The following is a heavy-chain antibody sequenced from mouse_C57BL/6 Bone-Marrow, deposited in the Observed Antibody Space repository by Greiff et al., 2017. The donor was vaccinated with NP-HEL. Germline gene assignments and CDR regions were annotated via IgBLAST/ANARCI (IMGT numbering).Heavy chain of an antibody. Sequence: QVQLQQSGSELRSPGSSVKLSCKDFDSEVFPIAYMSWVRQKPGHGFEWIGGILPSIGRTIYGEKFEDKATLDADTLSNTAYLELNSLTSEDSAIYYCARRSNYDVGDYYAMDYWGQGTSVTVSS. J-gene: IGHJ4*01. V-gene: IGHV15-2*01. CDR3: ARRSNYDVGDYYAMDY. CDR2: ILPSIGRT. CDR1: DSEVFPIAY. D-gene: IGHD2-4*01.